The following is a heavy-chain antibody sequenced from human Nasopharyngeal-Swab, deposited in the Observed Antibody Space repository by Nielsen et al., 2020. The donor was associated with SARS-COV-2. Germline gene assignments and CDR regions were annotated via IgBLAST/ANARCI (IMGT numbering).Heavy chain of an antibody. Sequence: GASLKISCAASGFTFSSYEMNWVRQAPGKGLEWVSYISSSGSTIYYADSVKGRFTISRDNAKNSLYLQMNSLRAEDTAVYYCARERGAGTRKGYFDYWGQGTLVTVSS. V-gene: IGHV3-48*03. CDR3: ARERGAGTRKGYFDY. CDR2: ISSSGSTI. CDR1: GFTFSSYE. J-gene: IGHJ4*02. D-gene: IGHD3-10*01.